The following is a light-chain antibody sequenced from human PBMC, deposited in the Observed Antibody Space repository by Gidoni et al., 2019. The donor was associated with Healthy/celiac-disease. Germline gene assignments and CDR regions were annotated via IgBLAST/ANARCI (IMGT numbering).Light chain of an antibody. Sequence: EIVLTQSPATLSLSPGERATLSCRASQSVSSYLAWYQQKPGQAPRLLIYDASNRATGIPARVRGSGSGTDFTLTISSLEPEDFAVYYCQQRSNWPPYTFGQGIKLEIK. CDR1: QSVSSY. CDR3: QQRSNWPPYT. CDR2: DAS. V-gene: IGKV3-11*01. J-gene: IGKJ2*01.